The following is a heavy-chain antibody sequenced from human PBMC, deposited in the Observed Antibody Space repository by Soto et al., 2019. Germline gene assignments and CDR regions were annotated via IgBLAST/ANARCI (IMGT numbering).Heavy chain of an antibody. CDR1: GYTFTSYY. V-gene: IGHV1-46*01. J-gene: IGHJ1*01. D-gene: IGHD6-19*01. Sequence: ASVKVSCKAFGYTFTSYYIHWVRQAPGQGLEWVGIINPSDGSTSYAQKFQGRVTMTRDTSTSTAYMELRSLRSDDTAVYYCARTSSGWYRYFQHWGQGTLVTVSS. CDR2: INPSDGST. CDR3: ARTSSGWYRYFQH.